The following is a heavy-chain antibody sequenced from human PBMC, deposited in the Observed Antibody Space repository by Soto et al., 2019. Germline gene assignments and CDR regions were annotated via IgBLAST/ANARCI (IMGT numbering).Heavy chain of an antibody. D-gene: IGHD6-13*01. CDR1: GYTFTSYV. J-gene: IGHJ5*02. V-gene: IGHV1-3*01. CDR3: LRRHVSATGSDWFDP. CDR2: INAANGDT. Sequence: QVQLVQSGTEVKKPGASVKVSCKASGYTFTSYVIHWVRQAPGQRLEWMGWINAANGDTKYSPKFQCRVSITSDTSASTAYMELSSLISEDTAVYYCLRRHVSATGSDWFDPWGQGTLVTVSS.